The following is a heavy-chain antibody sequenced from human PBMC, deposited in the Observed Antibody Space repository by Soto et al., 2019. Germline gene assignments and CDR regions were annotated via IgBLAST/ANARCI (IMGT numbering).Heavy chain of an antibody. D-gene: IGHD6-6*01. V-gene: IGHV3-30*18. J-gene: IGHJ6*02. CDR2: ISYDGSNK. CDR3: AKDLGYSSSPDYYGMDV. Sequence: QVQLVESGGGVVQPGRSLRLSCAASGFTFSSYGMHWVRQAPGKGLEWVAVISYDGSNKYYADSVKGRFTISRDNSKNTLYRQMNSLRAEDTAVYYCAKDLGYSSSPDYYGMDVWGQGTTVTVSS. CDR1: GFTFSSYG.